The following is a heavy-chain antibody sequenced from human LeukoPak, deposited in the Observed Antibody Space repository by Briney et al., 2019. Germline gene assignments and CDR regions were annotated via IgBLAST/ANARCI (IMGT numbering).Heavy chain of an antibody. CDR1: GFSLITRGVG. J-gene: IGHJ2*01. V-gene: IGHV2-5*01. CDR2: IYWNDNK. Sequence: GPTLVNPTQTLTLTCTFSGFSLITRGVGVGWIRQPPGKALEWLALIYWNDNKRYSPSLKSRLTPYHRTSTNQVVLTMTNMDPVDTATYCCAHSPYYDTTNHPAWYFDPWARGTVVPVSS. D-gene: IGHD3-22*01. CDR3: AHSPYYDTTNHPAWYFDP.